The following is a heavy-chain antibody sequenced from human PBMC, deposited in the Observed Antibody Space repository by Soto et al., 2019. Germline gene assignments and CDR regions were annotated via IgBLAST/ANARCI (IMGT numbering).Heavy chain of an antibody. V-gene: IGHV3-23*01. CDR1: GFTFSSYA. J-gene: IGHJ4*02. Sequence: EVQLLESGGGLVQPGGSLRLSCAASGFTFSSYAMSWVRQAPGKGLEWVSAISGSGGSTYYADSVKGRFTISRDNSKNTLYLQMNSLRAEDTAVYYCAKANYDFCSGYWDRHFDYWGQGTLVTVSS. CDR2: ISGSGGST. D-gene: IGHD3-3*01. CDR3: AKANYDFCSGYWDRHFDY.